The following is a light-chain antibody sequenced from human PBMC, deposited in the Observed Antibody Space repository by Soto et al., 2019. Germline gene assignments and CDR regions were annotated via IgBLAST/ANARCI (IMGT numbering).Light chain of an antibody. J-gene: IGKJ4*01. CDR2: DAS. CDR1: QSVSNY. V-gene: IGKV3-11*01. Sequence: EIVLTQSPATLSLSPGERATLSCRASQSVSNYLSWYQQKPGQAPRLLIYDASNRATGIPARFSCSGSGTDFTLTISSLEPEDFAVYYCQQRSNWPLLTFGGGTKVDIK. CDR3: QQRSNWPLLT.